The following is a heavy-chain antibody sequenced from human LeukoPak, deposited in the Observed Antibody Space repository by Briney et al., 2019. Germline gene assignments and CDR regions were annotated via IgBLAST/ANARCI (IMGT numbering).Heavy chain of an antibody. CDR1: GGSISSYY. CDR2: IYYSGST. CDR3: ARAVGGSGSYYWFDP. Sequence: SETLSLTCTVSGGSISSYYWSWIRQPPRKGLEWIGYIYYSGSTNYNPSLKSRVTISVDTSKNQFSLKLSSVTAADTAVYYCARAVGGSGSYYWFDPWGQGTLVTVSS. V-gene: IGHV4-59*01. D-gene: IGHD1-26*01. J-gene: IGHJ5*02.